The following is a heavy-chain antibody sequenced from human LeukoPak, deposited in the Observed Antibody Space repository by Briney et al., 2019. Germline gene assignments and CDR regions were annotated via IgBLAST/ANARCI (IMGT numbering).Heavy chain of an antibody. D-gene: IGHD6-13*01. CDR3: AKDRSSSWTFDY. J-gene: IGHJ4*02. CDR1: GLTFSSCG. V-gene: IGHV3-30*18. CDR2: ISYDGSKK. Sequence: GGSLRLSCAASGLTFSSCGMHWVRQAPGKGLEWVAVISYDGSKKYYADSVKGRFTISRDNSKNTLYLQMNSLRAEDTAVYYCAKDRSSSWTFDYWGQGTLVTVSS.